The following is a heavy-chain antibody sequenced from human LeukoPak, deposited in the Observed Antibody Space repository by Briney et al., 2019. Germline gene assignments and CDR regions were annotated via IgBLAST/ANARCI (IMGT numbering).Heavy chain of an antibody. D-gene: IGHD5-24*01. CDR1: GFTFSTYG. V-gene: IGHV3-30*18. CDR2: ISYDGSNK. J-gene: IGHJ4*02. CDR3: AKDQAIGRDGYNSLRYYFDY. Sequence: PGRSLRLSCAASGFTFSTYGMHWVRQAPGKGLEWVAVISYDGSNKYYADSVKGRFTISRDNSKNTLYLQMNGLRAEDTAVYYCAKDQAIGRDGYNSLRYYFDYWGQGTLVTVSS.